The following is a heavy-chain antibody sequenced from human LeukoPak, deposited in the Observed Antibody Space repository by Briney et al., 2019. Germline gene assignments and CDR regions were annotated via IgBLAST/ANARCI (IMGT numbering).Heavy chain of an antibody. D-gene: IGHD2-15*01. Sequence: PGGSLRLSCAASGFTFSSYGMHWVRQAPGKGLEWVAVISYDGSNKYYADSVKGRFTISRDNSKNTLYLQMNSLRAEDTAVYYCARVRYCSGGSCSPLDYWGQGTLVTVSS. J-gene: IGHJ4*02. CDR3: ARVRYCSGGSCSPLDY. V-gene: IGHV3-30*03. CDR1: GFTFSSYG. CDR2: ISYDGSNK.